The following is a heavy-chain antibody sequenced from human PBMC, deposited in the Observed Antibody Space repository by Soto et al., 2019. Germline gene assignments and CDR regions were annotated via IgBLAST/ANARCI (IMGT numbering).Heavy chain of an antibody. Sequence: QVQLVESGGGVVQPGRSLRLSCSASGFTFSDFEMYWIRQAPGKGLDWVSFISYDGSNQYYAGSVKGRFTISRDNSKNTLFLLMSSLRPEDTAVYFCARRTGTAPRFDFWDQGTLVTVSS. CDR2: ISYDGSNQ. D-gene: IGHD1-7*01. CDR1: GFTFSDFE. J-gene: IGHJ4*02. CDR3: ARRTGTAPRFDF. V-gene: IGHV3-30-3*01.